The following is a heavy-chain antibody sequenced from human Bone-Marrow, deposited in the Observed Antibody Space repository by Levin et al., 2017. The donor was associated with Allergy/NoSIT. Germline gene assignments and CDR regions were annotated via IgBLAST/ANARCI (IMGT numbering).Heavy chain of an antibody. Sequence: GGSLRLSCKASGFAFSTSVMQWVRQARGQRLEWIGWIVVGSGNTNYAQKFQERVTITRDMSTSTAYMELSSLRSEDTAVYYCAAGPPTTGTTPRWFDPWGQGTLVTVSS. D-gene: IGHD1-1*01. CDR3: AAGPPTTGTTPRWFDP. CDR1: GFAFSTSV. V-gene: IGHV1-58*02. CDR2: IVVGSGNT. J-gene: IGHJ5*02.